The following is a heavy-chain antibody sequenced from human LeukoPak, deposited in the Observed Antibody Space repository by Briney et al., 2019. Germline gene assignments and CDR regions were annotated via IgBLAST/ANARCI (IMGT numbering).Heavy chain of an antibody. CDR2: ISAYNGNT. D-gene: IGHD3-22*01. J-gene: IGHJ4*02. CDR3: ARAITMIVVVPNY. Sequence: ASVKVSCKASGYTFTSYGISWVRQAPGQGLEWMGWISAYNGNTNYAQKFQGRVTMTRDTSISTAYMELSRLRSDDTAVYYCARAITMIVVVPNYWGQGTLVTVSS. V-gene: IGHV1-18*01. CDR1: GYTFTSYG.